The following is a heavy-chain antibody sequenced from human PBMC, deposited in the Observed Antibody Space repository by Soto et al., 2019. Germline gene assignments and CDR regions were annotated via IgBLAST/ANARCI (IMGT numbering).Heavy chain of an antibody. Sequence: QVQLQESGPGLVKPSQTLSLTCTVSGGSISSGGYYWSWIRQHPGKGLEWIGYIYYSGSTYYNPSLKIRVTMSVDIPKNLFSLKLSAVTAADTAVYYCARVWTTVTTFNNWFGPWGQGTLVTVFS. CDR3: ARVWTTVTTFNNWFGP. V-gene: IGHV4-31*03. J-gene: IGHJ5*02. CDR2: IYYSGST. D-gene: IGHD4-17*01. CDR1: GGSISSGGYY.